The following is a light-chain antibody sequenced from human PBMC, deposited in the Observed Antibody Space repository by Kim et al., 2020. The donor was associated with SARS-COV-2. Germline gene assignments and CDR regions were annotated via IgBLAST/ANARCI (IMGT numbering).Light chain of an antibody. CDR2: DSA. CDR1: CSNIGSAYD. Sequence: QSVLTQPPSVSGAPGQRVTLSCSGSCSNIGSAYDVHWYRHLPGAAPQLLIYDSASRPSGVPDRFSASKSATSASLAISGLQPGDEDDYYCQSYDKSPSSHVIFGGGTQLTVL. J-gene: IGLJ2*01. V-gene: IGLV1-40*02. CDR3: QSYDKSPSSHVI.